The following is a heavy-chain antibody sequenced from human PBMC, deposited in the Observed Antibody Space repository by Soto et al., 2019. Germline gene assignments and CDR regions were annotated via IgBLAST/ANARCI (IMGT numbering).Heavy chain of an antibody. CDR3: AKVSRSTKGYTYDS. J-gene: IGHJ5*02. D-gene: IGHD5-18*01. V-gene: IGHV3-72*01. Sequence: GGSLRLSCAASGFTFSDHYMDWVRQAPGKGLEWVGRTRNKANSYTTEYAASVKGRFTISRDDSKNSLYLQMNSLKTEDTAVYYCAKVSRSTKGYTYDSWGQGA. CDR2: TRNKANSYTT. CDR1: GFTFSDHY.